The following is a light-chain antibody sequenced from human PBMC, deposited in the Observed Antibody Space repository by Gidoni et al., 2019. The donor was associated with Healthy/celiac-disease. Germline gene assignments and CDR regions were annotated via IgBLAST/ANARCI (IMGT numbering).Light chain of an antibody. Sequence: IQMTQPPSSLSTSVGDRATITCRSCQVIRNDLCLYQQKPGDAPKRLIYAATSMPSGVPSRFSGSGSGTEFTLTISTQQPEDFATYYCLRHNSYPRTFGQXTKVEIK. V-gene: IGKV1-17*01. J-gene: IGKJ1*01. CDR2: AAT. CDR3: LRHNSYPRT. CDR1: QVIRND.